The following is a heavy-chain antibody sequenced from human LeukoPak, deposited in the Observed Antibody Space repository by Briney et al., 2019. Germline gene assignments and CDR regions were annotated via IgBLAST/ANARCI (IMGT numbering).Heavy chain of an antibody. CDR3: AREGYGSGSYYTV. D-gene: IGHD3-10*01. V-gene: IGHV4-4*02. CDR1: GGSISSSNW. Sequence: SGTLSLTCAVSGGSISSSNWWSWVRQPPGKGLEWIGEIYHSGSTNYNPSLKSRVTISVDKSKNQFSLKLSSVTAAGTAVYYCAREGYGSGSYYTVWGQGTLVTVSS. CDR2: IYHSGST. J-gene: IGHJ4*02.